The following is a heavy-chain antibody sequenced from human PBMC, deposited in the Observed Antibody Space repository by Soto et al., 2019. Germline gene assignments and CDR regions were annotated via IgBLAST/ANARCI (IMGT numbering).Heavy chain of an antibody. V-gene: IGHV4-30-4*01. Sequence: SETLSLTCTVSGGSISSVDYYWSWIRQPPGKGLEWIGYIYYSGSTYYNPSLKSRVTISVDTSKNQFSLKLSSVTAADTAVYYCARGDTGGAFDIWGQGTMVTVSS. CDR3: ARGDTGGAFDI. J-gene: IGHJ3*02. D-gene: IGHD1-1*01. CDR2: IYYSGST. CDR1: GGSISSVDYY.